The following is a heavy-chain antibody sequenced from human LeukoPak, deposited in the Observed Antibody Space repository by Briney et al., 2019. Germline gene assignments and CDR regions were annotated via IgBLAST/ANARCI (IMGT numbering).Heavy chain of an antibody. CDR3: ARRGYSSSWYYYYYYMDV. CDR1: VGSISSYY. D-gene: IGHD6-13*01. CDR2: INHSGST. J-gene: IGHJ6*03. V-gene: IGHV4-34*01. Sequence: SETLSLTCTVSVGSISSYYWSWSRQPPGKGLECSGEINHSGSTNYNPSLKSRVTISVDTSKNQFSLKLSSVTAADTAVYYCARRGYSSSWYYYYYYMDVWGKGTTVTISS.